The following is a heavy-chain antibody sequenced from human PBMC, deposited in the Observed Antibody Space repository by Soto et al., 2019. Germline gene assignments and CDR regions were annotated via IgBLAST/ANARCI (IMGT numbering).Heavy chain of an antibody. CDR1: GFTFSNYW. D-gene: IGHD6-6*01. CDR3: ARDLIVRNTYHYHMDV. V-gene: IGHV3-7*01. CDR2: IKQDGSEK. Sequence: GGSLRLSCAASGFTFSNYWMNWVRQAPGKGLEWVANIKQDGSEKYYVDSVKGRFTISRDNAKNSLWLQMNSLRAEDTAVYYCARDLIVRNTYHYHMDVWGQGTTVTVSS. J-gene: IGHJ6*02.